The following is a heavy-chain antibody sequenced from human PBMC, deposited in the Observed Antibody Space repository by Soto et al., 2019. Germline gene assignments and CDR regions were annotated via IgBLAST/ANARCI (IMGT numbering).Heavy chain of an antibody. D-gene: IGHD6-13*01. CDR1: GGTFSSYA. CDR2: IIPIFGTA. J-gene: IGHJ5*02. CDR3: AREIAAAGIWWFDP. V-gene: IGHV1-69*13. Sequence: SVKVSCKASGGTFSSYAISWVRQAPGQGLEWMGGIIPIFGTANYAQKFQGRVTITADESTSTAYMELSSLRSEDTAVYYCAREIAAAGIWWFDPWGQGTLVIVSS.